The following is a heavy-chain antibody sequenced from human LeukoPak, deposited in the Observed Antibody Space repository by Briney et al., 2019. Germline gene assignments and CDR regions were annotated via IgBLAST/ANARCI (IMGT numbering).Heavy chain of an antibody. CDR3: ARHGTPAAAGGAFDI. Sequence: GESLKISCKGSGCGFSNFWIGWVRQMPGKGLEWMGIIYPGDPHTRYSPSFQGQVTISADKSITTAYLQWSSLKASDTAMYYCARHGTPAAAGGAFDIWGHGTMVTVSS. J-gene: IGHJ3*02. CDR1: GCGFSNFW. CDR2: IYPGDPHT. D-gene: IGHD6-13*01. V-gene: IGHV5-51*01.